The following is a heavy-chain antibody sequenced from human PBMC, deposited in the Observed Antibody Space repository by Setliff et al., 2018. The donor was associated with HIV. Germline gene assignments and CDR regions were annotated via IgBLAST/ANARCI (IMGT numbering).Heavy chain of an antibody. Sequence: SETLSLTCTVSGGSISSSSYYRGWIRQPPGKGLEWIGSIYYSGRTYHNPSLKSRVTISVDTSKNHFSLKLSSVTAADTAVYYCARQSYDFWSGPLGFDYWGQGTLVTVSS. V-gene: IGHV4-39*01. CDR2: IYYSGRT. CDR3: ARQSYDFWSGPLGFDY. J-gene: IGHJ4*02. D-gene: IGHD3-3*01. CDR1: GGSISSSSYY.